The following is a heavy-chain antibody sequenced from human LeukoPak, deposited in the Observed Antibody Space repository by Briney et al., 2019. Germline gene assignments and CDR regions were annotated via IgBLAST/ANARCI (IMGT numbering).Heavy chain of an antibody. CDR3: ARDIPTAMVPHFFNY. Sequence: ASVKVSCKASGYTFTSYGISWVRQAPGQGLEWMGWISAYNGNTNYVQKLQGRVTMTTDTSTGTAYMELRSLRSDDTAVYYCARDIPTAMVPHFFNYWGQGTLVTVSS. D-gene: IGHD5-18*01. J-gene: IGHJ4*02. CDR1: GYTFTSYG. CDR2: ISAYNGNT. V-gene: IGHV1-18*01.